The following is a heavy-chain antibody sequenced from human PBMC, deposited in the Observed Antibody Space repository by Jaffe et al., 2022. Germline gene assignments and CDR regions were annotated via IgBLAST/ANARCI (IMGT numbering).Heavy chain of an antibody. J-gene: IGHJ5*02. D-gene: IGHD1-1*01. CDR2: IIYSGNT. Sequence: QLQLQESGPGLVKPSETLSLTCTVSGGSISSTSYYWGWIRRPPGKGLEWIGSIIYSGNTYDNPSLNSRVTMSVDTSKNQFSLKLSSVTVADTAVYHCARHVRHYNHPNWFDPWGQGTLVTVSS. CDR3: ARHVRHYNHPNWFDP. CDR1: GGSISSTSYY. V-gene: IGHV4-39*01.